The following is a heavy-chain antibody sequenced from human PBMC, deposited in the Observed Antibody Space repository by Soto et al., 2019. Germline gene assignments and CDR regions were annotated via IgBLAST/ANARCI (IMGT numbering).Heavy chain of an antibody. D-gene: IGHD6-13*01. CDR1: GGSISSGGYY. Sequence: PSETLSLTCTVSGGSISSGGYYWSWIRQHPGKGLEWIGYIYYSGSTYYNPSLKSRVTISVDTSKNQFSLKLSSVTAADTAVYYCARDVKVLAAAARGSGMDVWGQGTTVTVSS. V-gene: IGHV4-31*03. J-gene: IGHJ6*02. CDR3: ARDVKVLAAAARGSGMDV. CDR2: IYYSGST.